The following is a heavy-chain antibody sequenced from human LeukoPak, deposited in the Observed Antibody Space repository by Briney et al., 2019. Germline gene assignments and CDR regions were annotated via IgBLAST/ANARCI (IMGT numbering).Heavy chain of an antibody. V-gene: IGHV3-21*01. J-gene: IGHJ4*02. CDR2: ISRSSSYI. Sequence: KTGGSLRLSCAASGFTFNSYTMNWVRQAPGKGLEWVSSISRSSSYIFYADSVKGRFTISRDNTKNSLYLQINSLRAEDTAVYYCARDFSSGSYYGDYYFDYWGQGTLVTVSS. CDR3: ARDFSSGSYYGDYYFDY. D-gene: IGHD1-26*01. CDR1: GFTFNSYT.